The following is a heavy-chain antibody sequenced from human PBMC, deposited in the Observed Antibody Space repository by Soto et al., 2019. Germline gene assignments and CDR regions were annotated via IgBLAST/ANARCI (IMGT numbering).Heavy chain of an antibody. V-gene: IGHV3-66*01. D-gene: IGHD3-16*01. CDR1: GFTVSSNY. CDR2: IYSGGST. Sequence: EVQLVESGGGLVQPGGSLRLSCAASGFTVSSNYMSWVRQAPGKGLEWVSVIYSGGSTYYADSVKGRFTISRDKSKNALYLQMNSLRAEDTAVYYCARVPGWGTYYFDYWGQGTLVTVSS. CDR3: ARVPGWGTYYFDY. J-gene: IGHJ4*02.